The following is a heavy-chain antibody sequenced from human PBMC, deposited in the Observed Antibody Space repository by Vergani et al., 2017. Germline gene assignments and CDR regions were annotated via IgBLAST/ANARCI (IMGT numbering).Heavy chain of an antibody. V-gene: IGHV3-30*03. Sequence: VQLVESGGGVVQPGRSLRLSCAASGFTFSSYGMHWVRQAPGKGLEWVAGISYDGSNKYYADSVKGRFTISRDNSKNTLYLQMNSLRAEDMAVYYCAGDPVVVVAATKGNYYMDVWGKGTTVTVSS. D-gene: IGHD2-15*01. J-gene: IGHJ6*03. CDR1: GFTFSSYG. CDR3: AGDPVVVVAATKGNYYMDV. CDR2: ISYDGSNK.